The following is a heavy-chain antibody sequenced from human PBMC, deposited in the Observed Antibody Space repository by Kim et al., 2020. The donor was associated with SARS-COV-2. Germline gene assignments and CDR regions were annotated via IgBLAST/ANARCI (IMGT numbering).Heavy chain of an antibody. Sequence: SETLSLTCTVSGYSISSGYYWGWIRQPPGKGLEWIGSIYHSGSTYYNPSLKSRVTISVDTSKNQFSLKLSSVTAADTAVYYCARDPADRGSSDYFDYWGQGTLVTVSS. J-gene: IGHJ4*02. CDR2: IYHSGST. D-gene: IGHD1-26*01. CDR3: ARDPADRGSSDYFDY. V-gene: IGHV4-38-2*02. CDR1: GYSISSGYY.